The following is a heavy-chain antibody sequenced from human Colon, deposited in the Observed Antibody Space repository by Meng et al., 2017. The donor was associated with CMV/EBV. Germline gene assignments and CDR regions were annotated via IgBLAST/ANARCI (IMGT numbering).Heavy chain of an antibody. CDR3: ARSLTSGIVVVPAAPLDP. D-gene: IGHD2-2*01. V-gene: IGHV1-18*01. Sequence: ASVKVSCKPSGYTLTNYGISWVRQAPGQGLEWMGWISVYSGNTDYAQNLRDRVTMTTDTSTSTAYMELERLRSDDTAIYYCARSLTSGIVVVPAAPLDPWGQGTLVTVSS. CDR2: ISVYSGNT. CDR1: GYTLTNYG. J-gene: IGHJ5*02.